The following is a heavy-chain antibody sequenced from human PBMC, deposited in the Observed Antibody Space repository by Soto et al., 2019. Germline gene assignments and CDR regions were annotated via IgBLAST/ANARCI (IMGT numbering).Heavy chain of an antibody. J-gene: IGHJ6*02. V-gene: IGHV1-69*13. D-gene: IGHD2-15*01. CDR2: IIPIFGAA. CDR3: ARDRVVVAASYYYYTMDV. CDR1: GGTFSSYA. Sequence: SVTVSCKASGGTFSSYAISWVRQAPGQGLEWMGGIIPIFGAAISAQKFQGRVTITADESTTTAYMELSSLRSEDTAVYYCARDRVVVAASYYYYTMDVWGQGTTVTVSS.